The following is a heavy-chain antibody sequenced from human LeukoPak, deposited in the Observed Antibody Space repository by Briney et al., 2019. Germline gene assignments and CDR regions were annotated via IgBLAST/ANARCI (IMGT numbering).Heavy chain of an antibody. CDR3: VNQISGWVY. D-gene: IGHD6-19*01. CDR1: GFTFDRFA. CDR2: IGSNGRST. V-gene: IGHV3-64D*06. Sequence: GGSLRLSCLASGFTFDRFAMHWVRQAPGKGLEYLSGIGSNGRSTHNADSVKGRFTISRDNSKNTLFLQMTSLRAEDTAVYYCVNQISGWVYWGQGTLVTVSS. J-gene: IGHJ4*02.